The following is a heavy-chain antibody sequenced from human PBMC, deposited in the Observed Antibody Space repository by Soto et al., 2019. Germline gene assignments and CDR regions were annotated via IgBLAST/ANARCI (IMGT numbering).Heavy chain of an antibody. Sequence: SETLSLTCTVSGGSISSYYWSWIRQPPGKGLEWIGYIYYSGSTNYNPSLKSRVTISVDTSKNQFSLNLSFVTAADTAVYYCATMGTPATGLYFFDYWGQGSLVTVSS. J-gene: IGHJ4*02. CDR2: IYYSGST. V-gene: IGHV4-59*08. CDR3: ATMGTPATGLYFFDY. D-gene: IGHD2-15*01. CDR1: GGSISSYY.